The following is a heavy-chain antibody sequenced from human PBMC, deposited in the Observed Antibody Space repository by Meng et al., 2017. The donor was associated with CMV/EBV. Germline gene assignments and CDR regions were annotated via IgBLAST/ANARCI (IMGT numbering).Heavy chain of an antibody. Sequence: SCAASGFTCSSYGMHWVRQAPGKGLEGVAVMWYDGSNKYYADSVKGRFTISRDNSKNTLYLQMNSLRAEDTAVYYCAKDLGGRYFDYWGQGTLVTVSS. J-gene: IGHJ4*02. CDR2: MWYDGSNK. CDR3: AKDLGGRYFDY. CDR1: GFTCSSYG. V-gene: IGHV3-33*06. D-gene: IGHD3-10*01.